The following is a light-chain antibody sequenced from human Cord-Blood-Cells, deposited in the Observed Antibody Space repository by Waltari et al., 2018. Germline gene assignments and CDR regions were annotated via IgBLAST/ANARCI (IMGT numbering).Light chain of an antibody. V-gene: IGLV2-14*01. Sequence: QSGLTKPAYVSGSPGQSITSSCTGTSSDVGGYNSVYWYQQHPGTAPKLMIYDVSNRPSGVSNRFSGSKPCNTASLTISGLQAEDEADYYCSSYTSSSTYGFGTGTKVTVL. CDR2: DVS. CDR3: SSYTSSSTYG. J-gene: IGLJ1*01. CDR1: SSDVGGYNS.